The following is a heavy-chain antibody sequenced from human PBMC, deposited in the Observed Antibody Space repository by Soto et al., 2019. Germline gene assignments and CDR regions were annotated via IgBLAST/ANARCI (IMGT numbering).Heavy chain of an antibody. D-gene: IGHD3-16*02. CDR1: GHSLTDYW. CDR2: IYPGDSDT. Sequence: GESLKISCKASGHSLTDYWIGWVRQMPGKGLEWMGIIYPGDSDTRYSPSFQGQVTISADKSISTAYLQWSSLKASDTAMYYCARPGEATHRAPFDYWGQGTLVTVSS. V-gene: IGHV5-51*01. J-gene: IGHJ4*02. CDR3: ARPGEATHRAPFDY.